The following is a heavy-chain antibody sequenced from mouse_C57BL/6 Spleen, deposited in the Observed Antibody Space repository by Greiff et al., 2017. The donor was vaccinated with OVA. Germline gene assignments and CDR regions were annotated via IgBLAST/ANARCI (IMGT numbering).Heavy chain of an antibody. J-gene: IGHJ3*01. D-gene: IGHD3-2*02. CDR2: IYPGSGNT. CDR3: ARSDSSGYGAWFAY. CDR1: GYTFTDYY. Sequence: LVESGAELVRPGASVKLSCKASGYTFTDYYINWVKQRPGQGLEWIARIYPGSGNTYYNEKFKGKATLTAEKSSSTAYMQLSSLTSEDSAVYFCARSDSSGYGAWFAYWGQGTLVTVSA. V-gene: IGHV1-76*01.